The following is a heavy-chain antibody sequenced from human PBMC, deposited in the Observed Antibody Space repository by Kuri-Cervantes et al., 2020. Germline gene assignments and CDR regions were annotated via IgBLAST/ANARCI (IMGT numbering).Heavy chain of an antibody. J-gene: IGHJ6*02. CDR2: IKQDGSEK. V-gene: IGHV3-7*01. CDR3: ARDPLYCSGGSCYYGMDV. D-gene: IGHD2-15*01. CDR1: GFTFSSYW. Sequence: GGSLRLSCAASGFTFSSYWMSWVRQAPGKGLEWVANIKQDGSEKYYADSVKGRFTISRDNSKNTLYLQMNSLRAEDTAVYYCARDPLYCSGGSCYYGMDVWGQGTTVTVSS.